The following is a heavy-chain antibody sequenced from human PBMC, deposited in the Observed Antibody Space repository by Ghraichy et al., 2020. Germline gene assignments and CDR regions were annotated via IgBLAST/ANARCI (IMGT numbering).Heavy chain of an antibody. CDR3: AKGSYYGSGSYEDFDY. D-gene: IGHD3-10*01. Sequence: GGSLRLSCAASGFTFSSYAMSWVRQAPGKGLEWVSAISGSGGSTYYADSVKGRFTISRDNSKNTLYLQMNSLRAEDTAVYYCAKGSYYGSGSYEDFDYWGQGTLVTVSS. CDR2: ISGSGGST. J-gene: IGHJ4*02. V-gene: IGHV3-23*01. CDR1: GFTFSSYA.